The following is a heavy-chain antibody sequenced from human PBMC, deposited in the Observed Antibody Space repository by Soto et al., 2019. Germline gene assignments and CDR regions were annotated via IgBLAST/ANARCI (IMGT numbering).Heavy chain of an antibody. CDR1: GGSISSGGYS. J-gene: IGHJ4*02. Sequence: SETLSLTCAVSGGSISSGGYSGSWIRQPPGKRLEWIGYIYHSGSTYYNPSLKSRVTISVDRSKNQFSLKLSSVTAADTAVYYCARASDDYGDHFDYWGQGTLVTVSS. D-gene: IGHD4-17*01. CDR3: ARASDDYGDHFDY. CDR2: IYHSGST. V-gene: IGHV4-30-2*01.